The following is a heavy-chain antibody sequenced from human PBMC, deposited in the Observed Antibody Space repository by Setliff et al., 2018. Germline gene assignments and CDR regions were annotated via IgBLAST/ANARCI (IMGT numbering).Heavy chain of an antibody. J-gene: IGHJ4*02. Sequence: LSLTCTVSGGSISTYYWSWIRQPPGKGLEWIGFIHYSGSTNYNPSLKSRVTISLDTPKNQFSLRLSSVTAADTAVYYCARTRYGLGGRPYWGQGTLVTVSS. CDR2: IHYSGST. CDR3: ARTRYGLGGRPY. D-gene: IGHD2-15*01. V-gene: IGHV4-59*01. CDR1: GGSISTYY.